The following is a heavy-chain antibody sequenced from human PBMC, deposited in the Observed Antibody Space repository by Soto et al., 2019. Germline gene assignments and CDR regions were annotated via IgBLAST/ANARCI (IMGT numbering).Heavy chain of an antibody. V-gene: IGHV1-3*01. CDR2: INAGNGNT. CDR1: GYTFTSYA. D-gene: IGHD3-10*01. Sequence: ASVKVSCKASGYTFTSYAMHWVRQAPGQRLEWMGWINAGNGNTKYSQKFQGRVTITRDTSASTAYMELSSLRSEDTAVYYCVRYGSGSYRWYNWFDPWGQGTLVTVSS. J-gene: IGHJ5*02. CDR3: VRYGSGSYRWYNWFDP.